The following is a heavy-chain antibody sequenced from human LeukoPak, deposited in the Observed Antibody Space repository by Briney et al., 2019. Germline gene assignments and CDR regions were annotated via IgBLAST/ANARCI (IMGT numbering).Heavy chain of an antibody. Sequence: PGRSLRLSCAASGFTFSSYGMHWVRQAPGKGLEWVAVISYDGSNKYYADSVKGRFTISRDNSKNTLDLQMNSLRAEDTAVYYCARDRIAAAGGGLDYWGQGTLVTVSS. CDR2: ISYDGSNK. V-gene: IGHV3-30*03. J-gene: IGHJ4*02. CDR3: ARDRIAAAGGGLDY. D-gene: IGHD6-13*01. CDR1: GFTFSSYG.